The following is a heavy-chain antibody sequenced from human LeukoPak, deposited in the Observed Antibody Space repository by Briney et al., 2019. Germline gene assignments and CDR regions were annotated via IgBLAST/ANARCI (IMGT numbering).Heavy chain of an antibody. CDR3: VRDSYTREWHEIESDY. Sequence: PGGSLRLSCATAGFIFSDFWMTWVRQAPGKGLEWVANIKQDGSLTFYMGSAKGRFTISRDNAKSSLYLQMNSLRVGDTAIYYWVRDSYTREWHEIESDYWGQGTLVTVSS. CDR1: GFIFSDFW. J-gene: IGHJ4*02. D-gene: IGHD6-13*01. V-gene: IGHV3-7*03. CDR2: IKQDGSLT.